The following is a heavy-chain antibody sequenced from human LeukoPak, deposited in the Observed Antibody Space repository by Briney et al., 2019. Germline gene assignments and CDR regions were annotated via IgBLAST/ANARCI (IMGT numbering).Heavy chain of an antibody. V-gene: IGHV3-7*01. CDR2: IKEDGSEK. D-gene: IGHD6-19*01. CDR3: ARDSGWYPVDY. Sequence: PGGSLRLSCAASGFNFSNNWMTWVRQAPGKGLEWVANIKEDGSEKNYVDSVKGRFTISRDNAKNSLYLQINSLRAEDTAVYYCARDSGWYPVDYWGQGTLVTVSS. CDR1: GFNFSNNW. J-gene: IGHJ4*02.